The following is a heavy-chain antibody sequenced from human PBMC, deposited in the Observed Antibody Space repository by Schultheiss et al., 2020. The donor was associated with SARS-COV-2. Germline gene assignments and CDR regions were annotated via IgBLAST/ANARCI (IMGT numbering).Heavy chain of an antibody. Sequence: GGSLRLSCTASGFTFSNYWIHWVRQVPGKGLVWVSSINTGGSVTSYADSVKGRFTISRDNAKNSLYLQMNSLRAEDTAVYYCAKDRLWWSVWGQGTLVTVSS. CDR3: AKDRLWWSV. D-gene: IGHD2-21*01. J-gene: IGHJ4*02. CDR2: INTGGSVT. CDR1: GFTFSNYW. V-gene: IGHV3-74*01.